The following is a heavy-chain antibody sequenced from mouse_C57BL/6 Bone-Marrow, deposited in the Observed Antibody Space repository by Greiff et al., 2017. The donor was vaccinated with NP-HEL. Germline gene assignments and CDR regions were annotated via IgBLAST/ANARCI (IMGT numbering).Heavy chain of an antibody. CDR1: GYAFSSSW. CDR3: ARTPYYYGSSPWFAD. Sequence: QVQLQQSGPELVKPGASVKISCKASGYAFSSSWMNWVKQRPGKGLEWIGRIYPGDGDTNYNGKFKGKATLTADKSSSTAYMQLSSLTSEDSAVYFCARTPYYYGSSPWFADWGQGTLVTVSA. J-gene: IGHJ3*01. D-gene: IGHD1-1*01. CDR2: IYPGDGDT. V-gene: IGHV1-82*01.